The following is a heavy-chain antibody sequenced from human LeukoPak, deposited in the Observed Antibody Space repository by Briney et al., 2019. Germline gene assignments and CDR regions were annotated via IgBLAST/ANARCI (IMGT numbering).Heavy chain of an antibody. D-gene: IGHD5-18*01. V-gene: IGHV4-38-2*01. CDR1: GYSISSGYY. Sequence: SETLSLTXAVSGYSISSGYYWGWIRQPPGKGLEWIGSIYHSGSTYYNPSLKSRVTISVDTSKNQFSLKLSSVTAADTAVYYCARLDTAMVSFDYWGQGTLVTVSS. CDR2: IYHSGST. CDR3: ARLDTAMVSFDY. J-gene: IGHJ4*02.